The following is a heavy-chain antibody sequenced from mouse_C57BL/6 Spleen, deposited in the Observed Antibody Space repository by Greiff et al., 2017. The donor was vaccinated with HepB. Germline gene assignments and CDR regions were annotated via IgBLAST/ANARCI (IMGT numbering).Heavy chain of an antibody. J-gene: IGHJ2*01. CDR3: SRQTDLGYGYDDFDY. CDR1: GFTFSSYT. V-gene: IGHV5-9*01. D-gene: IGHD2-2*01. Sequence: EVMLVESGGGLVKPGGSLKLSCAASGFTFSSYTMSWVRQTPEKRLEWVATISGGGGNTYYPDSVKGRFTISRDNAKNTLYLQMSSLRSEDTALYYCSRQTDLGYGYDDFDYWGQGTTLTVSS. CDR2: ISGGGGNT.